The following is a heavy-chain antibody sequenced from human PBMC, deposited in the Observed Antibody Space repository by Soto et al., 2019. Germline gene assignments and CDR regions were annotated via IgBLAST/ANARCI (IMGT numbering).Heavy chain of an antibody. D-gene: IGHD6-6*01. CDR2: IYYSGST. CDR3: ARPRRGSSSAGYDY. J-gene: IGHJ4*02. CDR1: GGSISSSSYY. V-gene: IGHV4-39*01. Sequence: SETLSLTCTVSGGSISSSSYYWGWIRQPPGKGLEWIGSIYYSGSTYYNPSLKSRVTISVDTSKNQFSLKLSSVTAADTAVYYCARPRRGSSSAGYDYWGQGTLVTVSS.